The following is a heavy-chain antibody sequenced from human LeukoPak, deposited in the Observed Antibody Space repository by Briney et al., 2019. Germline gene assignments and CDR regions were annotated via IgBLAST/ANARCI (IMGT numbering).Heavy chain of an antibody. CDR3: ARVRGPSFVLSPIDY. CDR1: GFSVSTKY. CDR2: IEQDGDEK. D-gene: IGHD2-15*01. J-gene: IGHJ4*02. Sequence: PGGSLRLSCAASGFSVSTKYMTWVRQAPGKGLEWVANIEQDGDEKYYVDSVKGRFIISRDNTKNSLYLQMNSLRAEDTAVYYCARVRGPSFVLSPIDYWGQGTLVTVSS. V-gene: IGHV3-7*01.